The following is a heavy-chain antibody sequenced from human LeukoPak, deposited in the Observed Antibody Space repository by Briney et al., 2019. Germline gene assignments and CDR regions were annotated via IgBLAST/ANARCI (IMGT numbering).Heavy chain of an antibody. D-gene: IGHD3-22*01. CDR3: ARISGYYYDSSGPNFDY. CDR2: ISSSSSYI. J-gene: IGHJ4*02. CDR1: GFTFSSYS. Sequence: PGGSLRLSCAASGFTFSSYSMNWVSQAPGKGLEWVSSISSSSSYIYYADSVKGRFTISRDNAKNSLYLQMNSLRAEDTAVYYCARISGYYYDSSGPNFDYWGQGTLVTVSS. V-gene: IGHV3-21*01.